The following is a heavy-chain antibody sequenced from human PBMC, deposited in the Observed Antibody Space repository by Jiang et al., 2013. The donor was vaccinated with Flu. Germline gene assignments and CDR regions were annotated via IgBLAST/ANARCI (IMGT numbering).Heavy chain of an antibody. D-gene: IGHD2-2*02. CDR2: IYADSGNT. CDR3: ARDTASSHTPFDY. V-gene: IGHV1-3*01. CDR1: GYTFTSYI. J-gene: IGHJ4*02. Sequence: GAEVKKPGASVKVSCKASGYTFTSYIMHWVRQAPGQRLEWMAWIYADSGNTKYSQKFQGRVTITRDTSASIVYMELSSLRSEDTAVYYCARDTASSHTPFDYWGQGTLVTVSS.